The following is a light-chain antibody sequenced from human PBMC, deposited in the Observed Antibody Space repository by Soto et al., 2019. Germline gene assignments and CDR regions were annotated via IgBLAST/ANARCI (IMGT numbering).Light chain of an antibody. Sequence: QSALTQTASAFGTSGQSVTISCSGSSSNIGSNTINCYQQLPGTAPKLLIYSNNQRPSGVPDRFSGCKSGTAASLAISVLQSEDEADYYCAAWDDSLNGYVFGTGTRSPS. CDR3: AAWDDSLNGYV. CDR2: SNN. J-gene: IGLJ1*01. V-gene: IGLV1-44*01. CDR1: SSNIGSNT.